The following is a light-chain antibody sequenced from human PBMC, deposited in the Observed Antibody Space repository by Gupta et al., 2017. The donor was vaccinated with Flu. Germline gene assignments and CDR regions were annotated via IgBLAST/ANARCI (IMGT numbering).Light chain of an antibody. Sequence: NFMLTQPHSVSESPGKTVIISCTRSSGSIARNYVQWYKQRPGSSPTTVIYENNQRPSGIPDRFSGSIDSSSNSASLTIPGLKTEDEADYYCQSYDPTNQVFGGGTRLTVL. J-gene: IGLJ3*02. V-gene: IGLV6-57*01. CDR3: QSYDPTNQV. CDR1: SGSIARNY. CDR2: ENN.